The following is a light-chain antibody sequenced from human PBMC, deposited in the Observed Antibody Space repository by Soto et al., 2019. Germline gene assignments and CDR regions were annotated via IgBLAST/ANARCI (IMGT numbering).Light chain of an antibody. CDR2: GAS. CDR3: QQYNNWPSIT. V-gene: IGKV3-15*01. CDR1: QSVRNN. J-gene: IGKJ5*01. Sequence: EIVMTQSPATLSVSPGERATLSCRASQSVRNNLAWYQQKPGQAPRLLIYGASTRATGIPARLSGSGSGTEFTLTISSLQYEDFAVYYCQQYNNWPSITFGQGTRLEIK.